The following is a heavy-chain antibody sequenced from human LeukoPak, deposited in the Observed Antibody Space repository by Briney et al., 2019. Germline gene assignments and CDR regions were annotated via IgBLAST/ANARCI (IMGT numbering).Heavy chain of an antibody. CDR1: GFTVSSNY. Sequence: QPGGSLRLSCAASGFTVSSNYMSWVRQAPGKGLEWVSVIYSGGSTYYADSVKGRFTISRDNSKNTLYLQMNSLRAEDTAVYYCARDQAVAGTYYYYYGMDVWGQGTTVTVSS. J-gene: IGHJ6*02. V-gene: IGHV3-53*01. CDR3: ARDQAVAGTYYYYYGMDV. D-gene: IGHD6-19*01. CDR2: IYSGGST.